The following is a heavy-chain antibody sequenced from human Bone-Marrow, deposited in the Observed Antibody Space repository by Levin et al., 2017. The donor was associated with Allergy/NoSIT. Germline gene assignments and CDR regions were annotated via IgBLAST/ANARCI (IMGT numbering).Heavy chain of an antibody. CDR2: IYYTGDT. Sequence: QSPTLSLTCTVSGGSISGSTYYWVWIRQPPGKGLEWIGSIYYTGDTYYNPSLQSRVTISVDTSKNKFSLKLSSVTAADTAIDYCARQVYGYDVDDSDYWGQGTLVTVSS. CDR1: GGSISGSTYY. V-gene: IGHV4-39*01. J-gene: IGHJ4*02. D-gene: IGHD5-12*01. CDR3: ARQVYGYDVDDSDY.